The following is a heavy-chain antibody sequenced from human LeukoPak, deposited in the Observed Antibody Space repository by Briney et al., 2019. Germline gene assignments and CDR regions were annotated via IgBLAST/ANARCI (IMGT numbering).Heavy chain of an antibody. J-gene: IGHJ4*02. CDR1: GFTFSHYY. CDR2: ISYNGDET. CDR3: ARDPSVGGFSGSELDF. V-gene: IGHV3-64*01. Sequence: GGSLRLSCAGSGFTFSHYYMHWVRQAPGKGLEYVSAISYNGDETYYGKSVKGRFTISRDNSKKTLYLQMGSLRAEDTAVYYCARDPSVGGFSGSELDFWSQGTLVTVSS. D-gene: IGHD3-16*01.